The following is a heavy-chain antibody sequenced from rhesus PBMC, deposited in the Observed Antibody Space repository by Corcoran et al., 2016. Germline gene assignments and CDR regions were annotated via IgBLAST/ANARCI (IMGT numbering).Heavy chain of an antibody. CDR1: GYSISSGYY. D-gene: IGHD3-28*01. CDR3: ARDYYYGSGYDY. J-gene: IGHJ4*01. CDR2: ITYSGST. V-gene: IGHV4-122*02. Sequence: QVQLQESGPGLVKPSATLSLTCAVSGYSISSGYYWSWLRPPPGKGLEGIGYITYSGSTSYNPSLKSRVTISRDTSKNQFSLKLSSVTAADTAVYYCARDYYYGSGYDYWGQGVLVTVSS.